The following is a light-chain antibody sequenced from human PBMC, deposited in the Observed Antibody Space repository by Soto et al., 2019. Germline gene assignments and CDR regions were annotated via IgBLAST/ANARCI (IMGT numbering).Light chain of an antibody. CDR3: QQYGSSHLT. Sequence: EIMLTQSPGTLSLSPGDRATLSCRASQSVAGSSLAWYQQKPAQAPRLLIYAASNRATGIPARFSGSGSGTYFSLIINGLEPEDFAVYFCQQYGSSHLTFGGGTKVDIK. J-gene: IGKJ4*01. V-gene: IGKV3-20*01. CDR2: AAS. CDR1: QSVAGSS.